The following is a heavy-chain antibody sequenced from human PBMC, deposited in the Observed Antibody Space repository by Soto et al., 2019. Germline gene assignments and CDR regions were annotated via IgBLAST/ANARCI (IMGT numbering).Heavy chain of an antibody. CDR3: ARTRYCSGGSCGGYWFDP. CDR2: INPSGGST. CDR1: GYTFTSYY. Sequence: ASVNVSFKASGYTFTSYYMHWVRQAPGQGLEWMGIINPSGGSTSYAQKFQGRVTMTRDTSTSTVYMELSSLRSEDTAVYYCARTRYCSGGSCGGYWFDPWGQGTLVTVSS. D-gene: IGHD2-15*01. J-gene: IGHJ5*02. V-gene: IGHV1-46*01.